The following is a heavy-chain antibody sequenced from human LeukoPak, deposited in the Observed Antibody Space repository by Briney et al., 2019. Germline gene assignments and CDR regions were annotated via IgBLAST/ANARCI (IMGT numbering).Heavy chain of an antibody. J-gene: IGHJ4*02. Sequence: ASVKVSCKASGYTFTSYGISWVRQAPGQGLEWMGWISAYNGNTNYAQKLQGRVTMTTDTSTSTAYMELRSLRSDDTAVYYCARPLTTMVRGVPGFDYWGQGTLVTVSS. CDR2: ISAYNGNT. CDR3: ARPLTTMVRGVPGFDY. CDR1: GYTFTSYG. D-gene: IGHD3-10*01. V-gene: IGHV1-18*01.